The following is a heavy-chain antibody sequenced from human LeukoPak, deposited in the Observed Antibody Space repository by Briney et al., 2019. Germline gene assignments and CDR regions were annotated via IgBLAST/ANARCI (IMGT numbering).Heavy chain of an antibody. J-gene: IGHJ4*02. CDR3: AKRIQSAMATGY. V-gene: IGHV3-30*02. CDR2: IRYDVSNK. CDR1: RFTFSTYG. D-gene: IGHD5-18*01. Sequence: GGSLRLSCAASRFTFSTYGMHWVRQAPGKGLEWVAFIRYDVSNKYYADSVKGRFTISRDNSKNTLYLQMNSLRAEDSAVYYCAKRIQSAMATGYWGQGTLVTVSS.